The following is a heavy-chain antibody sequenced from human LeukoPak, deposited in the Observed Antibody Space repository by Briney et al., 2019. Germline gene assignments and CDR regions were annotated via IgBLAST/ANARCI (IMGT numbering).Heavy chain of an antibody. CDR2: ISGSGGST. Sequence: PGGSLRLSCAASGFTFSSYAMSWVRQAPGKGLEWVSAISGSGGSTYYADSVKGRFTISRDNSKNTLYLQMNSLRAEDTAVYYCARDPYDSSGPPPDYWGQGTLVTVSS. CDR1: GFTFSSYA. D-gene: IGHD3-22*01. V-gene: IGHV3-23*01. CDR3: ARDPYDSSGPPPDY. J-gene: IGHJ4*02.